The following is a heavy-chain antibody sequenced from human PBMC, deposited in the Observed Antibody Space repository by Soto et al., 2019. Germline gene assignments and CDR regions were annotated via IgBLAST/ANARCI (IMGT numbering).Heavy chain of an antibody. CDR2: IYHSGST. CDR1: GYSISSGYY. Sequence: SETLSLTCTVSGYSISSGYYWGWIRQPPGKGLEWIGSIYHSGSTYYNPSLKCRVTISVTPSKNQFSLKLSSVTAADTAVYYCASRSPTTVDWYFDLWGRGTLVTVSS. V-gene: IGHV4-38-2*02. CDR3: ASRSPTTVDWYFDL. D-gene: IGHD4-4*01. J-gene: IGHJ2*01.